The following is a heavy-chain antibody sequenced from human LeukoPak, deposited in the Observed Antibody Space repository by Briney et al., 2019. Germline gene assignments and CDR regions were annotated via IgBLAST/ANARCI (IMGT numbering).Heavy chain of an antibody. CDR3: GRGTYVYYMDV. J-gene: IGHJ6*03. CDR2: IYRSGST. Sequence: SETLSLTCSGSNYSISNSLYWGWLRQPPGKGLEWIGSIYRSGSTFYNPSLKSRVTISLDTSKNQFSLKLSSVTAADTAVYFCGRGTYVYYMDVWGKGTTVTVPS. D-gene: IGHD1-14*01. CDR1: NYSISNSLY. V-gene: IGHV4-38-2*02.